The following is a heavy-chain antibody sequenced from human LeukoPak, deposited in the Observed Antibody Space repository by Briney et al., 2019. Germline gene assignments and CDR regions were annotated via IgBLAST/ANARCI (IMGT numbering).Heavy chain of an antibody. D-gene: IGHD5-18*01. V-gene: IGHV3-30*18. CDR3: AKVSLERQLWLPFDY. J-gene: IGHJ4*02. Sequence: GRSLRLSCAGSGFTFSNYGIHWVRRAPGKGLEWVTAISYDGSLKYYADSVRGRFTISRDNSKNTLYVQMNSLRTEDTAVYYCAKVSLERQLWLPFDYWGQGTLVTVSS. CDR1: GFTFSNYG. CDR2: ISYDGSLK.